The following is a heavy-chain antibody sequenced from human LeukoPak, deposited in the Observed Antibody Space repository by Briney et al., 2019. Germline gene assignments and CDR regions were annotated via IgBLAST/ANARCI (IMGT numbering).Heavy chain of an antibody. Sequence: SETLSLTCTVSGGSISRYYWNWIRQPPGKGLEWLGYIYYSGSTNYNPSLKSRVTISVDTSKNQFSLKLSSVTAADTAVYYCARTFRVAGTEARAFDIWGQGTMVTVSS. V-gene: IGHV4-59*01. D-gene: IGHD6-19*01. CDR3: ARTFRVAGTEARAFDI. J-gene: IGHJ3*02. CDR2: IYYSGST. CDR1: GGSISRYY.